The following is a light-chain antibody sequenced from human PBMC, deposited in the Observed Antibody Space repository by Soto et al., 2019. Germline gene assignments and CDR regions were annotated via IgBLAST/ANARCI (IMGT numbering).Light chain of an antibody. CDR3: QQYDDWPET. CDR1: QSVSTN. V-gene: IGKV3-15*01. CDR2: GAS. J-gene: IGKJ1*01. Sequence: EIMLKPSQGILSLSPWERATLSCSAGQSVSTNYLAWYQQKPGQAPRLLIYGASTRATGIPARFSGRGSGTEFILTISSLQSEDFAVYYCQQYDDWPETFGQGTKVDTK.